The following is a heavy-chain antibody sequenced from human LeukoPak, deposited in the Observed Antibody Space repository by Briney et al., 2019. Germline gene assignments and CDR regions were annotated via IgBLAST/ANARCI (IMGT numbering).Heavy chain of an antibody. J-gene: IGHJ5*02. CDR2: INNDGGGA. V-gene: IGHV3-74*01. CDR3: ARDVTPNWFDT. CDR1: GITFCNNW. Sequence: GGSLRLSCAASGITFCNNWMHWVRQGTGKGLVWISRINNDGGGAIYADSVKGRFTVSRDNAKNTLYLQMNSLRAEATVVYYCARDVTPNWFDTWGQGRLVTVYS.